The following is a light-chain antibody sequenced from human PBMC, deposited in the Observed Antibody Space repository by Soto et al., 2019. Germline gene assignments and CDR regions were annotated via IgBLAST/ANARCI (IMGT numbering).Light chain of an antibody. CDR3: SSYSSNNILSYV. J-gene: IGLJ1*01. Sequence: QSVLTQPPSVSGSPGQSVTISCTGTSTDFVSYNRVSWYQQPPGTAPKLIMFEVNNRPSGVSDRFSGSRSANTASLTISGLQAQDEADYYCSSYSSNNILSYVFGTGTKVTVL. CDR2: EVN. V-gene: IGLV2-18*02. CDR1: STDFVSYNR.